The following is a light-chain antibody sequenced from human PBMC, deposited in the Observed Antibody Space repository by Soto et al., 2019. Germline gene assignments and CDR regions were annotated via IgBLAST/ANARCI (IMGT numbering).Light chain of an antibody. J-gene: IGLJ1*01. Sequence: QAVVTQPPSASGTPGQRVTISCSGSSSNIGSNTVNWYQQLPGTAPKLLIYSHNQRPSGVPDRFSVSKSATSASLAISGLQSEDEADYYCATWDDSLDGYVFGTGTKLTVL. CDR3: ATWDDSLDGYV. CDR1: SSNIGSNT. CDR2: SHN. V-gene: IGLV1-44*01.